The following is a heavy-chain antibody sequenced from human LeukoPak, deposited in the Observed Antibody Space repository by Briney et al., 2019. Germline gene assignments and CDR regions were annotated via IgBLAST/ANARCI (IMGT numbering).Heavy chain of an antibody. D-gene: IGHD3-22*01. Sequence: GGSLRLSCAASVFTFSSYSMNWVRQAPGKGLEWVSSISSSSSYIYYADSVKGRFTISRDNAKNSLYLQMNSLRAEDTAVYYCARDPGYHDSRGYFPAYFHHWGPGTLVTVSS. CDR2: ISSSSSYI. CDR1: VFTFSSYS. V-gene: IGHV3-21*01. CDR3: ARDPGYHDSRGYFPAYFHH. J-gene: IGHJ1*01.